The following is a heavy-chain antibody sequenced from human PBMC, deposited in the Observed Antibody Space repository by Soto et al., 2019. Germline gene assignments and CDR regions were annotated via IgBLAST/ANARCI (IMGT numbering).Heavy chain of an antibody. Sequence: QVQLVESGGGVVQPGRSLRLSCAASGFTFSSYGMHWVRQAPGKGLEWVAVISYDGSNKYYADSVKGRFTISRDNFKNPLYLLVNRLRAENTAVCYCARGRRITIFIDWFDPWGQGPVVTVSS. CDR1: GFTFSSYG. CDR2: ISYDGSNK. J-gene: IGHJ5*02. V-gene: IGHV3-30*03. CDR3: ARGRRITIFIDWFDP. D-gene: IGHD3-3*01.